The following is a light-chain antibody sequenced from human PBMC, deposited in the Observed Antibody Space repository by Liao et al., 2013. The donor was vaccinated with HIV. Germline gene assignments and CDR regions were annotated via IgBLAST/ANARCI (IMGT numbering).Light chain of an antibody. J-gene: IGLJ2*01. CDR3: QAWDNNFVV. Sequence: SYELSQPTAVSVSPGQTASITCSGDRLGDKYACWYQQKPGQSPVVVIYQDSKRPSGIPERFSGSNSGNTATLTISGTQAMDEADYYCQAWDNNFVVFGGGTKLTVL. CDR1: RLGDKY. CDR2: QDS. V-gene: IGLV3-1*01.